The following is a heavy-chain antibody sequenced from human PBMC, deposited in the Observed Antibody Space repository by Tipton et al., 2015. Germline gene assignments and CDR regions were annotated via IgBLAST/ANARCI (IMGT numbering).Heavy chain of an antibody. D-gene: IGHD3-10*01. CDR2: IIPGNGNT. CDR1: GYTFTAYH. V-gene: IGHV1-46*01. Sequence: QLVQSGPEVKKPGASVKISCKASGYTFTAYHIHWVRQAPGQGLEWVGIIIPGNGNTKYAQKFQDRVTLTSDTSTSTVYMELSTLTSEDTAAYYCAREARGRLYYSENLPPSYWGQGTLVTVSS. CDR3: AREARGRLYYSENLPPSY. J-gene: IGHJ4*02.